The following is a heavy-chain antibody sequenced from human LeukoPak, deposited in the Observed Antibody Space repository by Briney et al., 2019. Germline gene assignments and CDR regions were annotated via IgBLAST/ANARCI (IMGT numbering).Heavy chain of an antibody. CDR3: ARDQGYFDY. Sequence: NPGGSLRLSCAASGFTFSSYSMNWVRQAPGKGLEWVSSISSSSSHIYYADSVKGRFTISRDNAKNSLYLQMPRLRAEDTAVYYCARDQGYFDYWGQGTLVTVSS. CDR1: GFTFSSYS. J-gene: IGHJ4*02. CDR2: ISSSSSHI. V-gene: IGHV3-21*01.